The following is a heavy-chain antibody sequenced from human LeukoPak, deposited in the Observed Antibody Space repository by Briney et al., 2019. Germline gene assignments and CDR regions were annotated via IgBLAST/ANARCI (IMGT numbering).Heavy chain of an antibody. D-gene: IGHD6-13*01. CDR3: ARERLAAAGPGVSDY. CDR1: GYSISSGHY. V-gene: IGHV4-38-2*02. J-gene: IGHJ4*02. Sequence: SETLSLACAVSGYSISSGHYWGWIRQPPGKGLEWIGSIYHSGSTYYNPSLKSRVTISVDTSKNQFSLKLSSVTAADTAVYYCARERLAAAGPGVSDYWGQGTLVTVSS. CDR2: IYHSGST.